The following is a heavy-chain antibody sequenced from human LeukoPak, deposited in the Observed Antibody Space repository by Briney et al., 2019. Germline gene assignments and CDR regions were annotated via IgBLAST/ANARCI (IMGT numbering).Heavy chain of an antibody. CDR3: ATANWGLNY. V-gene: IGHV3-23*01. Sequence: GGSLRLSCAASGFTLSSYGMSWVRQAPGKGLEWVSGISGSGGSTYYADAVKGRFTISRDNAKNSLYLQMNSLRAEDTAVYYCATANWGLNYWGQGTLVTVSS. D-gene: IGHD7-27*01. CDR2: ISGSGGST. J-gene: IGHJ4*02. CDR1: GFTLSSYG.